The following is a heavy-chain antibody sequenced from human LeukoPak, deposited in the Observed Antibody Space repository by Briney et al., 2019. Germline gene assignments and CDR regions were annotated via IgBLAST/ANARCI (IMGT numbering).Heavy chain of an antibody. D-gene: IGHD3-10*01. Sequence: SQTLSPSCAVYLVAFRGYYWSWSPQPPGKGLEWIGEINHSGSTKSTPSPKSRVTISADTSKNQCSLTRSSLTPADTAVYYCARGRAGTTRIPMVRGVADYWGQGTLVTVSS. CDR2: INHSGST. V-gene: IGHV4-34*01. CDR1: LVAFRGYY. J-gene: IGHJ4*02. CDR3: ARGRAGTTRIPMVRGVADY.